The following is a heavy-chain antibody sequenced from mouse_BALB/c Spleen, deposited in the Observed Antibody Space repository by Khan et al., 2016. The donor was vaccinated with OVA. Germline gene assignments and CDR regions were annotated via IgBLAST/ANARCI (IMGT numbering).Heavy chain of an antibody. CDR2: INPSNGYT. V-gene: IGHV1-4*01. CDR1: GYTFTSYT. CDR3: VRGGAYHSNAVWFGC. J-gene: IGHJ3*02. Sequence: QIQLVQSGAELARPGASVKMSCKASGYTFTSYTIHWIKLRPGQGLEWIGYINPSNGYTNYNQKFKDKATLTADKSSTTAYMQLSSLTSDDSAVYYCVRGGAYHSNAVWFGCWGQGTLVTVSA.